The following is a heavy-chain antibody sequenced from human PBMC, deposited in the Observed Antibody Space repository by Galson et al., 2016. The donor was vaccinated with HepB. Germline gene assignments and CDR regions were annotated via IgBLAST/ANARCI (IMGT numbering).Heavy chain of an antibody. CDR1: GFTFSSFW. CDR3: AGDSDTIFGVVIYDY. V-gene: IGHV3-74*01. D-gene: IGHD3-3*01. Sequence: SLRLSCAASGFTFSSFWMHWVRQAPGKGLVWVSSINLDGSSTSYADSVKGRFTISRDNAKKTLYLQMNSLRAEDTAVYYCAGDSDTIFGVVIYDYWGQGTLVTVSS. CDR2: INLDGSST. J-gene: IGHJ4*02.